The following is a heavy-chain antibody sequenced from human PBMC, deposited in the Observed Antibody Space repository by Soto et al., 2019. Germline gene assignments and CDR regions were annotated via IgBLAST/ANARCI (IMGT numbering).Heavy chain of an antibody. V-gene: IGHV4-61*01. D-gene: IGHD3-9*01. J-gene: IGHJ4*01. CDR3: AREVSGDGGYFDWLLSQGGDTYFDY. Sequence: SETLSLTCTVSGGSVSSGSYYWSWIRQPPGKGLEWIGYIYYSGSTNYNPSLKSRVTRSVDTSKNQFLLKLSCVTAADTAVYYCAREVSGDGGYFDWLLSQGGDTYFDYWGHGTLVTVSS. CDR2: IYYSGST. CDR1: GGSVSSGSYY.